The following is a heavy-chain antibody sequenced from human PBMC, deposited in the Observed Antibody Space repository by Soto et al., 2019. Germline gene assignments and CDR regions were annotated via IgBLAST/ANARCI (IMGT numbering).Heavy chain of an antibody. D-gene: IGHD6-13*01. CDR2: IYYSGST. Sequence: KTSETLSLTCTVSGGSISSGGYYWSWIRQHPGKGLERIGYIYYSGSTYYNPSLKSRVTISVDTSKNQFSLKLSSVTAADTAVYYCARRVNYYYGMDVWGQGTTVTVSS. J-gene: IGHJ6*02. CDR3: ARRVNYYYGMDV. CDR1: GGSISSGGYY. V-gene: IGHV4-31*03.